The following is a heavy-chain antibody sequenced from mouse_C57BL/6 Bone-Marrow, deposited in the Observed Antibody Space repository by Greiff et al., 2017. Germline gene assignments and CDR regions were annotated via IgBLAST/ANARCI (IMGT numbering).Heavy chain of an antibody. Sequence: VQLQESGAELVRPGASVTLSCKASGYTFTDYEMHWVKQTPVHGLEWIGAIDPETGGTAYNQKFKGKAILTADKSSSTAYMELRSLTSEDSAVYYCTRSTTPWGTGTTVTVSS. CDR2: IDPETGGT. CDR1: GYTFTDYE. V-gene: IGHV1-15*01. CDR3: TRSTTP. J-gene: IGHJ1*03. D-gene: IGHD1-1*01.